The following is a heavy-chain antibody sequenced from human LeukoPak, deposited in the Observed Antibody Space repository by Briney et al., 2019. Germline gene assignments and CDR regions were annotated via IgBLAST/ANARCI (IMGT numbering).Heavy chain of an antibody. CDR3: ARVQYSSGWYLYFQH. D-gene: IGHD6-19*01. CDR1: GGSISSYY. CDR2: IYYSGST. Sequence: PSETLSLTCTVSGGSISSYYWSWIRQPPGKGLEWIGYIYYSGSTNYNPSLKSRVTISVDTSKNQFSLKLSSVTAADTAVYYCARVQYSSGWYLYFQHWGQGTLVTVFS. V-gene: IGHV4-59*01. J-gene: IGHJ1*01.